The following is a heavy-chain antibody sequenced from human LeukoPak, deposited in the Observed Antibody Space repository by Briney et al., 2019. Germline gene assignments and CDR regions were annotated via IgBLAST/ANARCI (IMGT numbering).Heavy chain of an antibody. CDR1: GGSFSGYY. V-gene: IGHV4-34*01. J-gene: IGHJ4*02. CDR3: ARDGYSGSDAL. Sequence: SETLSLTCAVYGGSFSGYYWSWIRQPPGKGLEWIGEINHSGSTNYNPSLKSRVTISVDTSKNQFSLKLSSVTAADTAVYYCARDGYSGSDALWGQGTLVTASS. D-gene: IGHD5-12*01. CDR2: INHSGST.